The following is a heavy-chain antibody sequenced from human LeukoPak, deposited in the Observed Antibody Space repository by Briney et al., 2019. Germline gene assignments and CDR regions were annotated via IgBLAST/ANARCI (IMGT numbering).Heavy chain of an antibody. J-gene: IGHJ6*02. V-gene: IGHV3-30-3*01. CDR1: EFTFSNYA. Sequence: GGSLRLSCAASEFTFSNYAVHWVRQAPGKGLQWVAVISYDGNTIYYADSVKGRFTISRDTSKNTLYLQMNSLRAEDTAVYYCARPYCSSTSCYLNYYYGMDVWGQGTTVTVSS. CDR3: ARPYCSSTSCYLNYYYGMDV. CDR2: ISYDGNTI. D-gene: IGHD2-2*01.